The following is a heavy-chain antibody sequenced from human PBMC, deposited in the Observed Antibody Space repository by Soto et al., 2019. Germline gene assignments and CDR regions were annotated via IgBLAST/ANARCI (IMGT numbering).Heavy chain of an antibody. CDR1: GYSFTSYW. V-gene: IGHV5-51*01. Sequence: PGESLQISCKGSGYSFTSYWIGWVRQMPGKGLEWMGIIYPGDSDTRYSPSFQGQVTISADKSISTAYLQWSSLKASDTAMYYCASSSIARYYYYYGMDVWGQGTTVTVSS. J-gene: IGHJ6*02. CDR3: ASSSIARYYYYYGMDV. CDR2: IYPGDSDT. D-gene: IGHD6-6*01.